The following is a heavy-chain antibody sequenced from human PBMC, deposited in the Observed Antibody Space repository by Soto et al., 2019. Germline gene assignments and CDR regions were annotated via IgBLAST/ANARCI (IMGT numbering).Heavy chain of an antibody. D-gene: IGHD5-18*01. CDR1: GYTLTDLS. J-gene: IGHJ4*02. CDR2: FDPEDGET. CDR3: ATEPGGYSYGSLDY. Sequence: ASVKVSCKVSGYTLTDLSMPWVRQAPGKGLEWMGGFDPEDGETIYAQKFQGRVTMTEDTSTDTAYMELSSLRSEETAVYYCATEPGGYSYGSLDYWGQGTLLTVSS. V-gene: IGHV1-24*01.